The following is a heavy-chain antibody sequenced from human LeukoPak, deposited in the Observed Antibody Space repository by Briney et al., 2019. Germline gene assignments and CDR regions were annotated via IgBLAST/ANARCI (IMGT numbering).Heavy chain of an antibody. Sequence: SVKVSCKASEYTFTSYDISWVRQAPGQGLEWMGGIIPIFATANYAQKFQGRVTITADESTSTAYMELSSLRSEDTAVYYCARGPITTRSHFDYWGQGTLVTVSS. CDR3: ARGPITTRSHFDY. D-gene: IGHD3-22*01. J-gene: IGHJ4*02. CDR2: IIPIFATA. V-gene: IGHV1-69*13. CDR1: EYTFTSYD.